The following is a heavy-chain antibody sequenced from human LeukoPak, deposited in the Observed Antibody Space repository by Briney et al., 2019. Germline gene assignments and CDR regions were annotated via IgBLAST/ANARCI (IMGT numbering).Heavy chain of an antibody. CDR3: AKRDAYDSSGFSPLFDH. CDR2: ISGNGGSL. D-gene: IGHD3-22*01. V-gene: IGHV3-23*01. J-gene: IGHJ4*02. Sequence: GGSLRLSCAASGFSLSNYAMSWVRQAPGKGLEWVSAISGNGGSLYYADSMKGRFTISRDNSKSELYLQVNSLTAEDTAVYYCAKRDAYDSSGFSPLFDHWGQGTLVTVSS. CDR1: GFSLSNYA.